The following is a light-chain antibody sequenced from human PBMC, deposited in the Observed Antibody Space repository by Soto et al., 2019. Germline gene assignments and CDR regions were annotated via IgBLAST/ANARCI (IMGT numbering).Light chain of an antibody. V-gene: IGKV3-11*01. CDR2: DAS. CDR3: QQRSNWPLIT. Sequence: EIVLTQSPATLSLSPGERATLSCRASQSVSSYLAWYQQKPGQAPRLLIYDASNRANGIPARFSGSGSGTDFTLTISSLVPEDFAVYYCQQRSNWPLITFGQGTRLEIK. J-gene: IGKJ5*01. CDR1: QSVSSY.